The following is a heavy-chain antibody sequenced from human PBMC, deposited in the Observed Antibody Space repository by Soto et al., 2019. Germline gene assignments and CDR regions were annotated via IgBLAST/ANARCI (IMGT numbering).Heavy chain of an antibody. CDR2: ISGYNGDT. CDR1: GYTFSSYG. D-gene: IGHD6-13*01. J-gene: IGHJ4*02. V-gene: IGHV1-18*01. CDR3: ARLAAAGTGMRY. Sequence: ASVKVSCKTSGYTFSSYGINWVRQAPEEGLDWVGWISGYNGDTDYAQKFHGRVTLTTDTSTRTAYLELRSLSSDDTAVYYCARLAAAGTGMRYRGQGTQVTVSS.